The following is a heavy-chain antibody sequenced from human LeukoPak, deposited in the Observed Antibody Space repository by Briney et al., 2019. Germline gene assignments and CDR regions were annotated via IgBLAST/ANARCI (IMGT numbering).Heavy chain of an antibody. CDR3: ARDGSCSGGSCAMDSWFDL. CDR1: GYSFTSYG. D-gene: IGHD2-15*01. V-gene: IGHV1-18*01. CDR2: IGGYTGHT. J-gene: IGHJ5*02. Sequence: ASVKVSCKTSGYSFTSYGVTWVRQAPAQGLEWMGWIGGYTGHTNYVQKFQGRVTMTTDTSTSTAYMELRSLTSDDTAVYYCARDGSCSGGSCAMDSWFDLWGQGTLVTVSS.